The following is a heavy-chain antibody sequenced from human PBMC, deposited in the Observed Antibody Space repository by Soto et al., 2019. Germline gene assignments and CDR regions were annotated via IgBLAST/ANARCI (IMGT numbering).Heavy chain of an antibody. Sequence: QVQLVESGGGVVQPGRSLRLSCAASGFTFSTYGMHWVRQAPGKGLEWVAVISYDGSKKYYADSVKGRFTISRDNSKNTLYLQISSLRAEDTAVDYCAKGFSYSVIDYWGQGTLVTVSS. CDR1: GFTFSTYG. V-gene: IGHV3-30*18. CDR3: AKGFSYSVIDY. D-gene: IGHD5-18*01. CDR2: ISYDGSKK. J-gene: IGHJ4*02.